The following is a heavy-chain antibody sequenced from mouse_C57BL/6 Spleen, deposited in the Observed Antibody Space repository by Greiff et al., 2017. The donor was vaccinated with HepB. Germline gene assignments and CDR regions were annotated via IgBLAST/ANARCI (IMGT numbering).Heavy chain of an antibody. V-gene: IGHV3-6*01. CDR3: ARGLGAY. D-gene: IGHD3-1*01. J-gene: IGHJ3*01. Sequence: EVKLMESGPGLVKPSQSLSLTCSVTGYSITSGYYWNWIRQFPGNKLEWMGYISYDGSNNYNPSLKNRISITRDTSKNQFFLKLNSVTTEDTATYYCARGLGAYWGQGTLVTVSA. CDR2: ISYDGSN. CDR1: GYSITSGYY.